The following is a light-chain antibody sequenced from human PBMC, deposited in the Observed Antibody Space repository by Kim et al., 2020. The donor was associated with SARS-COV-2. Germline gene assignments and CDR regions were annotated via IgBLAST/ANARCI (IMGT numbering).Light chain of an antibody. Sequence: SYELTQPPSVSVAPGKTARITCGGNNIGSKSVHWYQQKPGQAPVLVIYYDSDRPSRIPERFSGSNSGNTATLTISRVEAGDEADFYCQVWDSSSDRVFGG. J-gene: IGLJ3*02. V-gene: IGLV3-21*04. CDR3: QVWDSSSDRV. CDR2: YDS. CDR1: NIGSKS.